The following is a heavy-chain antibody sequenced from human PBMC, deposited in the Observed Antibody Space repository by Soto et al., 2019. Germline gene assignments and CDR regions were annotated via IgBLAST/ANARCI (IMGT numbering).Heavy chain of an antibody. CDR2: TYYRSRLYS. CDR3: ARSEEDSDYYYYGMDV. V-gene: IGHV6-1*01. Sequence: LSHTCVASGETVSCNSVVWIWVRKSPSRGLEWLGRTYYRSRLYSDYAVSVRSRIDINADTSKNQVSLQLNSVTPEDTAVYYCARSEEDSDYYYYGMDVSGQGTTVTVSS. CDR1: GETVSCNSVV. D-gene: IGHD2-15*01. J-gene: IGHJ6*02.